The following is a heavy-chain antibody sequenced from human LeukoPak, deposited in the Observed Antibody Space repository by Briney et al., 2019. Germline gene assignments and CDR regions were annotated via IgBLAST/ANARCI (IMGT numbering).Heavy chain of an antibody. J-gene: IGHJ4*02. V-gene: IGHV3-33*01. Sequence: PGGTLRCSGAASGFTFSSYGMHWVRQAPGKGLEWVADISYDGSNKYYADTVKGRFTISRDSSKNTLYLQMNSLRAEDTAVYYCAREGGREQWLVDYFDYWGQGTLVTVSS. CDR1: GFTFSSYG. CDR2: ISYDGSNK. D-gene: IGHD6-19*01. CDR3: AREGGREQWLVDYFDY.